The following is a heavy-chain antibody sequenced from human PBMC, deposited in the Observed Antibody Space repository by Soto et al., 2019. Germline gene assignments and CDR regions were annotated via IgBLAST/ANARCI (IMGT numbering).Heavy chain of an antibody. Sequence: SETLSLTCAVSGGSISTSDYSWSWIRQPPGRGLEWLGSIYHTGTTHYIPSLKNRLTVSLDKSKNQFSLDLTSVTAADTALYYCVRERTIFGVAPGGGVDVWGQGTTVTVSS. V-gene: IGHV4-30-2*01. J-gene: IGHJ6*02. CDR2: IYHTGTT. CDR1: GGSISTSDYS. D-gene: IGHD3-3*01. CDR3: VRERTIFGVAPGGGVDV.